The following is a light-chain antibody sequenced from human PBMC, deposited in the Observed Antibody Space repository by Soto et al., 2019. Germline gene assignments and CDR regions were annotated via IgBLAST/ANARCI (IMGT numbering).Light chain of an antibody. Sequence: QSALTQPPSASGSPGQSVTISCTGTSSDVGGYNYVSWYQQHPGKAPKLMIYEVSKRPSGVPDRFSGSKSGNTDSLTVSGLQAEDGADYYCSSYAGSNNVVFGGGTELTVL. V-gene: IGLV2-8*01. CDR2: EVS. J-gene: IGLJ2*01. CDR1: SSDVGGYNY. CDR3: SSYAGSNNVV.